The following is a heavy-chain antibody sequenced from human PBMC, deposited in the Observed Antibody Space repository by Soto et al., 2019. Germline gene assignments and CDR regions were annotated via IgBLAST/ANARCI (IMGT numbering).Heavy chain of an antibody. CDR3: ARRRGAETQGPSYESSGYNWMVFDY. D-gene: IGHD3-22*01. Sequence: QITLKESGPTLVKPTQTLTLTCSFSGFSLNTRGMGVAWIRQPPGKALEWLALIFWDDDTRYSPSLESRLTITKDTNNNPVVLTMTNVDPVDTATYSCARRRGAETQGPSYESSGYNWMVFDYWGQGTLVTASS. V-gene: IGHV2-5*02. J-gene: IGHJ4*02. CDR1: GFSLNTRGMG. CDR2: IFWDDDT.